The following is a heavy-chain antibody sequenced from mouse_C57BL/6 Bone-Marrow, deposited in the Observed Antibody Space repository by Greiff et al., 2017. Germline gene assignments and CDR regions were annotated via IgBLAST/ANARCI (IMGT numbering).Heavy chain of an antibody. V-gene: IGHV1-66*01. D-gene: IGHD3-1*01. CDR2: IYPGSGNT. CDR3: ASRGFAY. Sequence: VQRVESGPELVKPGASVKISCKASGYSFTRHYIHWVKQRPGQGLEWIGWIYPGSGNTKYNEKFKGKATLTADTSSSTAYMQLSSLTSEDSAVYYCASRGFAYWGQGTLVTVSA. CDR1: GYSFTRHY. J-gene: IGHJ3*01.